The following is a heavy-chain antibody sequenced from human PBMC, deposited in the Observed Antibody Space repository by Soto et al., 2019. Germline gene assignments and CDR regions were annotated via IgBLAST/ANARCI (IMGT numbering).Heavy chain of an antibody. J-gene: IGHJ6*02. CDR2: ISSSGSSI. CDR1: GLTFSDCY. CDR3: ARVRFGEWGYAMDV. D-gene: IGHD3-10*01. Sequence: QVQLVESGGGLVKPGGSLRLSCAASGLTFSDCYMNWIRQAPGKGLEWVSYISSSGSSINYAGSVKGRFTISRDNAKNPLYLQMNSLRAEDTAMYYCARVRFGEWGYAMDVWGQGTTVTVS. V-gene: IGHV3-11*01.